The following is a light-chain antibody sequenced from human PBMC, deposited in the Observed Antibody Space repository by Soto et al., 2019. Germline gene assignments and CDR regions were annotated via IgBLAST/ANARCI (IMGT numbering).Light chain of an antibody. CDR3: QSIVISLSGYV. Sequence: QSVLTQPPSVSLAIGHSVTISCTGNSSNIGAVYAVDWYQQLPGAVLRLVIDHNNNQPSGVPDRISGATAGTAVCLAISGLQGEGVGDYYWQSIVISLSGYVFGSGTKVTV. J-gene: IGLJ1*01. V-gene: IGLV1-40*01. CDR2: HNN. CDR1: SSNIGAVYA.